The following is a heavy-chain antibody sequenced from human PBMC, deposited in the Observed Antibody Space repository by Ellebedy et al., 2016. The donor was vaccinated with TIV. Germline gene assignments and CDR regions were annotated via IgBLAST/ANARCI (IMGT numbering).Heavy chain of an antibody. CDR2: ISYDGSNK. V-gene: IGHV3-30*03. Sequence: GESLKISXAASGFTFSSYPMHWVRQAPGKGLEWVAFISYDGSNKYYADSVKGRFTISRDNSKNTLYLQMNSPRVEDTAVYYCARGYIYGFDYWGQGTLVTVSS. D-gene: IGHD5-18*01. CDR1: GFTFSSYP. J-gene: IGHJ4*02. CDR3: ARGYIYGFDY.